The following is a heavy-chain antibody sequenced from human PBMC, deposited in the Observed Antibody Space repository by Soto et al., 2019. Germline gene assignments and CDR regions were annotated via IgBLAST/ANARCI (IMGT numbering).Heavy chain of an antibody. CDR1: GFTFSSYG. D-gene: IGHD2-2*01. CDR2: IWYEGSNK. CDR3: ARDRSVVPAAIYYYMDV. V-gene: IGHV3-33*01. J-gene: IGHJ6*03. Sequence: GGALRLSCSASGFTFSSYGMHWVRQAPGKGLEWVAVIWYEGSNKYYADSVKGRFTISRDNSKNTLYLQMNSLRGEDTAVYYCARDRSVVPAAIYYYMDVWGKGTTVTVSS.